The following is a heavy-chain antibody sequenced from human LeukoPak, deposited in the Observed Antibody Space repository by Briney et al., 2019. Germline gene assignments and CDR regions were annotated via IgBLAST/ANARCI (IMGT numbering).Heavy chain of an antibody. V-gene: IGHV4-59*08. CDR2: IYYSGST. D-gene: IGHD5-18*01. J-gene: IGHJ4*02. CDR3: ARHSMYNIYGPFDL. Sequence: SESLSLTCTVYGGSLSSYYWSCIRQPPGKGLEWIGYIYYSGSTNYNPSLRSRVTISVDTSKNQLSLKLSSVTAADTAVYYCARHSMYNIYGPFDLWRQGTRDSVPS. CDR1: GGSLSSYY.